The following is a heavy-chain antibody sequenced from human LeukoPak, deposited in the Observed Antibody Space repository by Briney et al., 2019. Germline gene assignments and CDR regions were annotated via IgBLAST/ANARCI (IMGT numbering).Heavy chain of an antibody. Sequence: SETLSLTCTVSGGSISSGDYYWSWIRQPPGKGLEWIGYIYYSGSTYYNPSLKSRVTISVDTSKNQFSLKLSSVTAADTAVYYCARQIVTNNGWSYHFDSWGQGTLVTVSS. CDR2: IYYSGST. D-gene: IGHD6-19*01. V-gene: IGHV4-30-4*01. CDR3: ARQIVTNNGWSYHFDS. CDR1: GGSISSGDYY. J-gene: IGHJ4*02.